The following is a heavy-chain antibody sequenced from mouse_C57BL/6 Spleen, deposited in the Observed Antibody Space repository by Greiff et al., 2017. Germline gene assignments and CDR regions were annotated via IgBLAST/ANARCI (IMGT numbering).Heavy chain of an antibody. CDR3: ARRAKIPAMDY. CDR2: ISSGSSTI. CDR1: GFTFSDYG. V-gene: IGHV5-17*01. D-gene: IGHD3-3*01. Sequence: EVKLMESGGGLVKPGGSLKLSCAASGFTFSDYGMHWVRQAPEKGLEWVAYISSGSSTIYYADTVKGRFTISRDNAKNTLFLQMTSLRSEDTAMYYCARRAKIPAMDYWGQGTSVTVSS. J-gene: IGHJ4*01.